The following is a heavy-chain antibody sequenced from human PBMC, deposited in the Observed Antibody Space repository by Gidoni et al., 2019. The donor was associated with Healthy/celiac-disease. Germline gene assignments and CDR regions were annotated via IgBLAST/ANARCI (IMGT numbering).Heavy chain of an antibody. CDR3: ARDCYIYYLGGAF. CDR1: GYNFSSYW. J-gene: IGHJ4*02. CDR2: IKQCGSET. D-gene: IGHD1-26*01. V-gene: IGHV3-7*04. Sequence: VRLLEYGGGLVQPGGSLRRSRADSGYNFSSYWMSWVRQAPGKGLEWVGNIKQCGSETYYVDSVKGRVTISRDNSKSSLYLQLNSLRSEDTAVYYCARDCYIYYLGGAFWGQGTLVTVSS.